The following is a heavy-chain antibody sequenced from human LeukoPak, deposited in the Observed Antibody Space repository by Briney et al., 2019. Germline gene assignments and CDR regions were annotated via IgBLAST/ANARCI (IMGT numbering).Heavy chain of an antibody. CDR1: GFTFSNAW. CDR2: VNRDGSET. J-gene: IGHJ6*02. Sequence: PGGSLRLSCAASGFTFSNAWMTWVRQVPGRGPEWVANVNRDGSETYYLDSVKGRFTISKDNAKNSLYLQMNSLGAEDTALYHCARNNGMDVWGQGTTVIVSS. V-gene: IGHV3-7*03. CDR3: ARNNGMDV.